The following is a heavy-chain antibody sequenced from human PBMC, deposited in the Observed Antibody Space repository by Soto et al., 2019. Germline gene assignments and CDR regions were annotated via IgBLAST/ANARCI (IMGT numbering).Heavy chain of an antibody. CDR1: GFTFSSYG. CDR3: ASPLSGYGDYRKMGMDV. CDR2: ISYDGSNK. Sequence: GGSLRLSCAASGFTFSSYGMHWVRQAPGKGLEWVAVISYDGSNKYYADSVKGRFTISRDNSKNTLYLQMNSLRAEDTAVYYCASPLSGYGDYRKMGMDVWGQGTTVTVSS. J-gene: IGHJ6*02. D-gene: IGHD4-17*01. V-gene: IGHV3-30*03.